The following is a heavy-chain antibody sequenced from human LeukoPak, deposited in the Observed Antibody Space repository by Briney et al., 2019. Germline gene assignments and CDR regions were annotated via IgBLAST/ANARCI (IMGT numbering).Heavy chain of an antibody. CDR3: APFNFDY. J-gene: IGHJ4*02. Sequence: GGSLRLSCETSGFIFSNYGMHWVRQAPGKGLEGVAYIRYNGTKTYYADSVKGRFTISRDNSKDTLYLRMNNLRAEDTALYYCAPFNFDYWGQGTLVTVSS. CDR1: GFIFSNYG. V-gene: IGHV3-30*02. CDR2: IRYNGTKT.